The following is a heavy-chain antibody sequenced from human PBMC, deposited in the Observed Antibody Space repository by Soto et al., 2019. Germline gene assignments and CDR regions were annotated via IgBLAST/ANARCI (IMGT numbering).Heavy chain of an antibody. D-gene: IGHD3-22*01. J-gene: IGHJ6*02. CDR1: GFTFSSYG. CDR3: AKDRAYSMIVVVSLGHGMDV. CDR2: ISYDGSNK. Sequence: XASLRLSVAASGFTFSSYGLHWVRQAPGKGLEWVAVISYDGSNKYYADSVKGRFTITRDNSKNTLYLQMNSMRAEYTAVYYCAKDRAYSMIVVVSLGHGMDVWGQGTTVTVSS. V-gene: IGHV3-30*18.